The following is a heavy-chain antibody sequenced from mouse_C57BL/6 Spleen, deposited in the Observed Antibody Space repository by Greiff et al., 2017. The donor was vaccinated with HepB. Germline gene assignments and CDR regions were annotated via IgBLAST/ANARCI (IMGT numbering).Heavy chain of an antibody. Sequence: VQLQQPGAELVRPGSSVKLSCKASGYTFTSYWMHWVKQRPIQGLEWIGNIDPSDSDTHYNQKFKDKATLTVDKSSSTAYMQLSSLTSEDSAVYYCARRYGSSLFDYWGQGTTLTVSS. CDR1: GYTFTSYW. D-gene: IGHD1-1*01. J-gene: IGHJ2*01. CDR2: IDPSDSDT. CDR3: ARRYGSSLFDY. V-gene: IGHV1-52*01.